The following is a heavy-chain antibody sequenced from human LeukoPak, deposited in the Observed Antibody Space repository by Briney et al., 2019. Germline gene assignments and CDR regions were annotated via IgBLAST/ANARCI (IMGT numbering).Heavy chain of an antibody. Sequence: GGSLRLSCAASGFTFSRYAMNWVRQAPGKGLEWVAFMRYDGSNEYYADSVKGRFTISRDNSKNTLYLQMNSLRAEDTAVYYCAKDYYGSGSLFDYWGQGTLVTVSS. J-gene: IGHJ4*02. V-gene: IGHV3-30*02. CDR3: AKDYYGSGSLFDY. D-gene: IGHD3-10*01. CDR2: MRYDGSNE. CDR1: GFTFSRYA.